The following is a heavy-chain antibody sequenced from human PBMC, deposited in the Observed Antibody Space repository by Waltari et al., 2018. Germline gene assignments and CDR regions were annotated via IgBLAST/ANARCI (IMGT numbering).Heavy chain of an antibody. V-gene: IGHV4-39*07. CDR2: IYYSGST. D-gene: IGHD6-13*01. Sequence: QLQLQESGPGLVKPSETLSLTCTVSGGSISSSSYYWGWIRQPPGKGLEWIGSIYYSGSTYYNPSLKSRVTISVDTSKNQFSLKLSSVTATDTAVYYCARVAAAGIDYWGQGTLVTVSS. CDR3: ARVAAAGIDY. J-gene: IGHJ4*02. CDR1: GGSISSSSYY.